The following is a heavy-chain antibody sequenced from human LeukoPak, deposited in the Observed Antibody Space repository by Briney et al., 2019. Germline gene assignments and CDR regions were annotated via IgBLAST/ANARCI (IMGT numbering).Heavy chain of an antibody. CDR3: AKGTYYYDSSGYSPTGDYFDY. CDR1: GFTFSSYW. J-gene: IGHJ4*02. CDR2: IKQDGSEK. V-gene: IGHV3-7*03. Sequence: GGSLRLPCAASGFTFSSYWMSWVRQAPGKGLEWVANIKQDGSEKYYVDSVKGRFTISRDNAKNSLYLQMNSLRAEDTALYYCAKGTYYYDSSGYSPTGDYFDYWGQGTLVTVSS. D-gene: IGHD3-22*01.